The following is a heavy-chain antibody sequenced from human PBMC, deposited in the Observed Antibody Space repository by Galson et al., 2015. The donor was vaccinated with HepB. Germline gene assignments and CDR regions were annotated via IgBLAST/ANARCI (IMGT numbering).Heavy chain of an antibody. D-gene: IGHD6-19*01. CDR3: AREPFNSGWYSWLDP. Sequence: SLRLSCAASGFTFDDYGMSWVRQVPGKGLEWVSAINGNGGNTGYADSVKGRFTISRDNAKNSLYLQMNSLRAEDTALYHCAREPFNSGWYSWLDPWGQGTLVTVSS. CDR2: INGNGGNT. V-gene: IGHV3-20*01. CDR1: GFTFDDYG. J-gene: IGHJ5*02.